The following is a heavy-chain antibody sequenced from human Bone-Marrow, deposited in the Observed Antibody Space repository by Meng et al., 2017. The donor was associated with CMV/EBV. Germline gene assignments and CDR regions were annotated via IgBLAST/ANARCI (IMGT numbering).Heavy chain of an antibody. CDR3: ARGNWGDY. V-gene: IGHV1-8*01. J-gene: IGHJ4*02. CDR1: GYTFTSYD. D-gene: IGHD7-27*01. CDR2: MNPNIGNT. Sequence: ASVQVSCKPSGYTFTSYDINWVRQATGQGLEWMGWMNPNIGNTGYAQKFQGRVTMTRNNSISTAYMELSSLRSEDTAIYYCARGNWGDYWGQGTLVTVSS.